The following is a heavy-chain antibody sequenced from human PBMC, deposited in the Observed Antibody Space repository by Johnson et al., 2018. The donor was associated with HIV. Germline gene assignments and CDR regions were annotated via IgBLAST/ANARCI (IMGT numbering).Heavy chain of an antibody. CDR3: ARVTLVLDI. CDR2: IRYDGSNK. D-gene: IGHD4-23*01. Sequence: QMLLVESGGGVVQPGGSLRFSCAAFGFTFSNYGMHWVRQAPGKGLEWVAFIRYDGSNKYYADSVKGRFTISRDNSKNTLYLQMNSLGAEDTAVYYCARVTLVLDIWGQGTMVTVSP. V-gene: IGHV3-30*02. J-gene: IGHJ3*02. CDR1: GFTFSNYG.